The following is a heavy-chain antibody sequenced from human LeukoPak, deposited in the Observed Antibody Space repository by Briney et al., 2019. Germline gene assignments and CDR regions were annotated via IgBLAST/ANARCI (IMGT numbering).Heavy chain of an antibody. Sequence: GGSLRLSCEASGFTFTTYSMIWVRQTPGEGLEWVSSISTRDTFINYADSVKGRFTISRDNSKNTLYLQMNSLRAEDTVVYYCARDFSPDSSGYSPFDYWGQGTLVTVSS. J-gene: IGHJ4*02. CDR1: GFTFTTYS. D-gene: IGHD3-22*01. CDR3: ARDFSPDSSGYSPFDY. CDR2: ISTRDTFI. V-gene: IGHV3-21*01.